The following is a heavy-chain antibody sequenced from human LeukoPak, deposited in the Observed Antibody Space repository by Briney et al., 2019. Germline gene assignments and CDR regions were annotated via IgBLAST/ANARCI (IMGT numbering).Heavy chain of an antibody. D-gene: IGHD3-16*02. CDR2: IYYSGST. Sequence: PSETLSLTCTFSGGSISSYYWSWIRQPPGKGLEWIGYIYYSGSTNYNPSLKSRVTISVDTSKNQFSLKLSSVTAADTAVYYCARSPVTFGGVISGYFDYWGQGTLVTVSS. J-gene: IGHJ4*02. V-gene: IGHV4-59*01. CDR3: ARSPVTFGGVISGYFDY. CDR1: GGSISSYY.